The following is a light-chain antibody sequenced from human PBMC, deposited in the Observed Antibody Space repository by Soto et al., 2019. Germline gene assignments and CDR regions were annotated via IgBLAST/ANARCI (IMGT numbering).Light chain of an antibody. J-gene: IGLJ3*02. V-gene: IGLV2-23*02. CDR1: SSDVGSYNL. CDR3: CSYAGSSTLV. CDR2: EVS. Sequence: QSALTQPASVSGSPGQSITISCTGTSSDVGSYNLVSWYQQHPGKAPKLMIYEVSKRPSGVSNRFSGSKSGNTASLTISGLQAEDVADYYCCSYAGSSTLVFGGWPTLTVL.